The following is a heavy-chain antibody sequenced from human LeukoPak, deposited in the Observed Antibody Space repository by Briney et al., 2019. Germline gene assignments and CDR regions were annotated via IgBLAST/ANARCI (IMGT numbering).Heavy chain of an antibody. Sequence: SETLSLTCTVSGGSISSYFWSWIRQPPGKGLEWIGYISSSGSTNYNPSLKSRVTISLDTSRNRFSLNLNSVTAADTAVYYCARSFCTSTSCYNNFDYWGQGTLVTVSS. V-gene: IGHV4-59*08. CDR3: ARSFCTSTSCYNNFDY. D-gene: IGHD2-2*01. CDR2: ISSSGST. J-gene: IGHJ4*02. CDR1: GGSISSYF.